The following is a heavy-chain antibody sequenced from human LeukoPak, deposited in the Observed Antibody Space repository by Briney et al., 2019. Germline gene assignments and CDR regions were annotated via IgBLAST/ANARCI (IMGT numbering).Heavy chain of an antibody. Sequence: PGGSLRLSCAASGFTFSSYAMPWVRQAPGKGLEWVVVISYDGSNKYYADSVKGRFTISRDNSKNTLYLQMNSLRAEDTAVYYCARDNTAVTKNFDYWGQGTLVTVSS. CDR3: ARDNTAVTKNFDY. CDR2: ISYDGSNK. J-gene: IGHJ4*02. D-gene: IGHD4-17*01. V-gene: IGHV3-30-3*01. CDR1: GFTFSSYA.